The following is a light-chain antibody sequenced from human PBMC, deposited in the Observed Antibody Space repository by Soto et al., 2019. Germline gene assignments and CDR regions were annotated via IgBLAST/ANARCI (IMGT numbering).Light chain of an antibody. J-gene: IGKJ2*02. V-gene: IGKV3-15*01. CDR2: GAS. CDR1: QSVSSN. Sequence: EIVMTQSPATLSVSPGERATLSCRASQSVSSNLAWYQQNPGQAPTLLIYGASTRATGIPARFSGSGSGTEFTLTISSLQSEDFAVYYCQQYNNWPPWTFGQGTKLEIK. CDR3: QQYNNWPPWT.